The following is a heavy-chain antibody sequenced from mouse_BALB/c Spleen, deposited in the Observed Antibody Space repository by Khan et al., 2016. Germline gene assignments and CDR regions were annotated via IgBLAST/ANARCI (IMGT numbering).Heavy chain of an antibody. CDR3: ATPYYLFVN. D-gene: IGHD1-1*02. V-gene: IGHV3-2*02. CDR2: IDSSGST. CDR1: GYSITSDYA. Sequence: EVQLQESGPGLVKPSQSLSLTCTVTGYSITSDYAWNWIRQFPGNKLEWMGYIDSSGSTTYNPSLKRRVSTTRDTSKNQIFLQLNSGTTGETATYCCATPYYLFVNWGRGTLVTVSA. J-gene: IGHJ3*01.